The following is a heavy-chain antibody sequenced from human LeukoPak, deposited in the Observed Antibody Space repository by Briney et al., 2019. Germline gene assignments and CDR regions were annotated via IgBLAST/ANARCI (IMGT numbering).Heavy chain of an antibody. CDR1: GGSISSSNYY. CDR2: IYYSGST. Sequence: SETLSLTCTVSGGSISSSNYYWGWIRQPPGKGLEWIGSIYYSGSTYYNPSLKSRVTISVDTSKNQFSLKLNSVTAADTAVYYCARHNGYSYGYGLDYWGQGTPVTVSS. J-gene: IGHJ4*02. CDR3: ARHNGYSYGYGLDY. V-gene: IGHV4-39*01. D-gene: IGHD5-18*01.